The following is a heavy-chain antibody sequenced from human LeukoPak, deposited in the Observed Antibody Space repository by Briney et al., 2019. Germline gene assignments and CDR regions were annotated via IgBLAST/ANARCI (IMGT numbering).Heavy chain of an antibody. CDR1: GFTFSDYT. Sequence: GGSLRLSCAASGFTFSDYTMNWVRQAPGKGLEWISSITSTSSYMFYSDSVKGRFTISRDNPNNSLFLQMNSLRAEDTAVYYCARAKRNGFDIWGQGTMVTVSS. V-gene: IGHV3-21*01. CDR3: ARAKRNGFDI. J-gene: IGHJ3*02. CDR2: ITSTSSYM.